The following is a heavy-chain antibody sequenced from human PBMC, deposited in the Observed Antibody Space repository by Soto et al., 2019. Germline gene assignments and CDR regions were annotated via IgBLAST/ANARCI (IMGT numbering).Heavy chain of an antibody. Sequence: SETMDLTCAVYGGSFNGYYWSWIRQPPGKGLEWIGEINHSGSTNYNPSLKSRVTISVDTSKNQFSLKLSSVTAADTAVYYCARGHSITREGDRGNWFDPWGQGTLVTVSS. CDR2: INHSGST. CDR1: GGSFNGYY. V-gene: IGHV4-34*01. CDR3: ARGHSITREGDRGNWFDP. D-gene: IGHD5-12*01. J-gene: IGHJ5*02.